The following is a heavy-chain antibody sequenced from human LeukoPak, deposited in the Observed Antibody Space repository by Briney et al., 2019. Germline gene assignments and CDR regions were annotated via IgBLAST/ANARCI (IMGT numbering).Heavy chain of an antibody. D-gene: IGHD1-26*01. CDR3: AKGREAYSGSYTPFGS. J-gene: IGHJ4*02. CDR2: ISGSGDST. Sequence: GGSLRLSCAASWVTLSTYAMNWVRQAPGEGLECVSTISGSGDSTYYTDSVKGRFTISRDSSKNTLYLQMNSLRVEDTAAYYCAKGREAYSGSYTPFGSWGQGILVTVSS. CDR1: WVTLSTYA. V-gene: IGHV3-23*01.